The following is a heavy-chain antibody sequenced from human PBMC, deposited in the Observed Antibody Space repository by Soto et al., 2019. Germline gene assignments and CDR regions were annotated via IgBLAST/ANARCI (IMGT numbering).Heavy chain of an antibody. V-gene: IGHV4-61*01. D-gene: IGHD3-10*01. CDR3: ASTLITMVRGVTRVHAFDI. Sequence: SETLALTCTVSGGSVSSGSYYWSWIRQPPGKGLEWIGYIYYSGSTNYNPSLKSRVTISVDTSKNQFSLKLSSVTAADTAVYYCASTLITMVRGVTRVHAFDIWGQATMVTVSS. CDR2: IYYSGST. CDR1: GGSVSSGSYY. J-gene: IGHJ3*02.